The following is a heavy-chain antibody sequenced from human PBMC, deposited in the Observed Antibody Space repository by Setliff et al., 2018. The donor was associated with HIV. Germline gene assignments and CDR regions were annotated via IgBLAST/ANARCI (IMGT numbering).Heavy chain of an antibody. J-gene: IGHJ4*02. CDR3: AKDSGAINGAWFPL. CDR2: IWFDGSVK. Sequence: SGGSLRLSCVASGFTFESYAMHWVRQGPGKGLEWVAVIWFDGSVKFYAETGQGRFTISRDNSRRTLYLQINNVRVEDTAVYHCAKDSGAINGAWFPLWGQGTLVTVSS. CDR1: GFTFESYA. D-gene: IGHD2-8*01. V-gene: IGHV3-33*06.